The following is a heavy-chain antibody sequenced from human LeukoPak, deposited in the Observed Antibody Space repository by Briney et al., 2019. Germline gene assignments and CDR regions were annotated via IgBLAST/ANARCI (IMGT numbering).Heavy chain of an antibody. J-gene: IGHJ4*02. V-gene: IGHV1-2*02. CDR3: APSLGIASRSPPGH. CDR2: INPNTGGT. CDR1: GYSFTDYY. Sequence: ASVKASCKASGYSFTDYYMHWVRQAPGQGLEWMGWINPNTGGTDFAQKFQGRVTMARDTSISTVYMELSRLRSDDTAMYYCAPSLGIASRSPPGHWGQGSLVTVSS. D-gene: IGHD6-6*01.